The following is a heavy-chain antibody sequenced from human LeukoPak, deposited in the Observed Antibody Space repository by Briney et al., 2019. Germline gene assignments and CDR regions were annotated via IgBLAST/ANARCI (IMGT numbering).Heavy chain of an antibody. CDR2: ISGSGGGT. Sequence: GGSLRLSCEASGVTFSSYVMSWVRQAPGKGPEWVSGISGSGGGTYYADSVKGRFTISRDNAKNSLYLQMNSLRAEDTAVYYCARSIVGALGNYWGQGTLVTVSS. D-gene: IGHD1-26*01. CDR1: GVTFSSYV. V-gene: IGHV3-23*01. J-gene: IGHJ4*02. CDR3: ARSIVGALGNY.